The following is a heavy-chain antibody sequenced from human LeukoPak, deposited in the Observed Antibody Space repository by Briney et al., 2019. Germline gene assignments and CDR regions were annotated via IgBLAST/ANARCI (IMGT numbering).Heavy chain of an antibody. Sequence: SETLSLTCAVYGGSFSGYYWSWIRQPPGKGLEWIGEINHSGSTNYNPSLKSRVTISVDTSKNQFSLKLSSVTAADTAVYYCARQVGRGTQIYYMDVWGKGTTVTVSS. V-gene: IGHV4-34*01. CDR2: INHSGST. CDR1: GGSFSGYY. J-gene: IGHJ6*03. CDR3: ARQVGRGTQIYYMDV. D-gene: IGHD3-16*01.